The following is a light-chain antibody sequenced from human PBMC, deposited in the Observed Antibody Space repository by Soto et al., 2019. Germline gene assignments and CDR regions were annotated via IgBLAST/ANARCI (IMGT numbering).Light chain of an antibody. CDR3: SSFTTSGTVV. Sequence: QSALTQPASVSGSPGQSIAISCTGTSSDVGAFNFVSWYQQHPGKAPKLLISEVTHRPSGVSDRFSGSKSGNTASLTISGLQAEDESDYYCSSFTTSGTVVFGGGTKLTVL. V-gene: IGLV2-14*01. CDR2: EVT. CDR1: SSDVGAFNF. J-gene: IGLJ2*01.